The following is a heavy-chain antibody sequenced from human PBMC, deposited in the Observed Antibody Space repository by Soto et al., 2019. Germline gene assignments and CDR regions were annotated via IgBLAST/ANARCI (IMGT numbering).Heavy chain of an antibody. D-gene: IGHD2-2*01. J-gene: IGHJ4*02. CDR3: ARGVVVVPSSLDC. V-gene: IGHV6-1*01. CDR1: GDSVSSNSAA. Sequence: PSQTLSLTCAISGDSVSSNSAAWNWIRQSPSRGLEWLGRTYYWSKWYNDYAVSVKSRTTINPDTSKNQFSLQLNSVTPEDTAVYYCARGVVVVPSSLDCCDQGTLITVSS. CDR2: TYYWSKWYN.